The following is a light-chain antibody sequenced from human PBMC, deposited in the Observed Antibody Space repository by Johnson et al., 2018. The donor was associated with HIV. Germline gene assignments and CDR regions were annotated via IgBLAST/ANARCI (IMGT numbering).Light chain of an antibody. CDR1: SSNIGNNY. J-gene: IGLJ1*01. CDR2: ENN. Sequence: QSVLTQPPSVSAAPGQKVTISCSGSSSNIGNNYVSWYQQLPGTAPKLLIYENNKRPSGIPDRFSGSKSGTSATLGIAGLQTGDEADYYFGTWDSSLRTGFFGNGTKLTVL. CDR3: GTWDSSLRTGF. V-gene: IGLV1-51*02.